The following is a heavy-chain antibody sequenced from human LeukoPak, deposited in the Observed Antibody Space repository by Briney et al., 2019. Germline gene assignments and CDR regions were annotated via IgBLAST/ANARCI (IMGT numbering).Heavy chain of an antibody. CDR3: ARIYDSSGYYFTY. J-gene: IGHJ4*02. D-gene: IGHD3-22*01. Sequence: GASVKVSCKASGYTFTSYDINWVRQATGQGLEWMGWMNPNSGNTGYAQKFQGRVTMTRNTSISTAYMELSSLRSEDTAMYYCARIYDSSGYYFTYWGQGTLVTVSS. V-gene: IGHV1-8*01. CDR2: MNPNSGNT. CDR1: GYTFTSYD.